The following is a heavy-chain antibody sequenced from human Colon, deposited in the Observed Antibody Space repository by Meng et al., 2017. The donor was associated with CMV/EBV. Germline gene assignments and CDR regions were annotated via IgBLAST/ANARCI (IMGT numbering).Heavy chain of an antibody. D-gene: IGHD3-22*01. CDR2: INIEGTIT. J-gene: IGHJ3*01. V-gene: IGHV3-74*03. CDR3: ARDLGTHFYYDSSDYAFDL. Sequence: GESLKISCEVSGFTFSSYWMHWVRQVPGKGLEWVAGINIEGTITTYADSVKGRFTISRDNAKNTVDLQMYSLRVEDTAVFYCARDLGTHFYYDSSDYAFDLWGQGTMVTVSS. CDR1: GFTFSSYW.